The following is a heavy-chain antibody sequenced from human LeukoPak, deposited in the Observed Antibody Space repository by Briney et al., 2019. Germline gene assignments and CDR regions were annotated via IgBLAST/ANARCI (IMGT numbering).Heavy chain of an antibody. D-gene: IGHD3-22*01. J-gene: IGHJ4*02. CDR1: GYTLTELS. CDR3: ATATYHSSGFKFDY. V-gene: IGHV1-24*01. Sequence: ASVKVSCKVSGYTLTELSMHWVRQAPGIGLEWMGGFDPEDGETIYAQKFQGRVTMTEDTSTDTAYMELSSLRSEDTAVYYCATATYHSSGFKFDYWGQGTLVTVSS. CDR2: FDPEDGET.